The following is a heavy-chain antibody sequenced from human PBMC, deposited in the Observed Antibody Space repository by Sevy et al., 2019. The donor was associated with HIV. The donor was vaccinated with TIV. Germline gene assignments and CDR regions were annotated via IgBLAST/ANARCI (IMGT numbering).Heavy chain of an antibody. Sequence: GVSLRLSCVVSGITFTTSGMHWVRQAPGKGLEWVAVISYHGRDKFYAESVKGRSTISRDNSKNILYLQLNSLRAEDTAVYYCAKDFTGYNGMDVWGQGTMVTVSS. CDR1: GITFTTSG. CDR2: ISYHGRDK. J-gene: IGHJ6*02. D-gene: IGHD3-9*01. CDR3: AKDFTGYNGMDV. V-gene: IGHV3-30*18.